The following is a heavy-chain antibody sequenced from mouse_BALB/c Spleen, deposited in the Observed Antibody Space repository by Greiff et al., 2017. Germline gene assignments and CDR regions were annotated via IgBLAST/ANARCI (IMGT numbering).Heavy chain of an antibody. CDR1: GYTFTSYY. CDR2: IYPGDGST. CDR3: AREDTAGPFAY. V-gene: IGHV1S56*01. D-gene: IGHD1-2*01. Sequence: QVQLQQSGPELVKPGASVKMSCKASGYTFTSYYIHWVKQRPGQGLEWIGWIYPGDGSTKYNEKFKGKTTLTADKSSSTAYMLLSSLTSEDSAIYFCAREDTAGPFAYWGQGTLVTVSA. J-gene: IGHJ3*01.